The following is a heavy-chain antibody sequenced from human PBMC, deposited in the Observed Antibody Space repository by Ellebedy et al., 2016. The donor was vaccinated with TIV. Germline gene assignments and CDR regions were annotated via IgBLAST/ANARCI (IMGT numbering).Heavy chain of an antibody. CDR3: ARDEDFWSGHFDY. V-gene: IGHV1-18*01. Sequence: AASVNVSCKASGYIFTDYGITWVRQAPGQGLEWMGWINAYSGNTNYAQKLQGSVTMTTDTSTSTAYMELRSLRSDDTAVYYCARDEDFWSGHFDYWGQGTLVTVSS. CDR2: INAYSGNT. J-gene: IGHJ4*02. CDR1: GYIFTDYG. D-gene: IGHD3-3*01.